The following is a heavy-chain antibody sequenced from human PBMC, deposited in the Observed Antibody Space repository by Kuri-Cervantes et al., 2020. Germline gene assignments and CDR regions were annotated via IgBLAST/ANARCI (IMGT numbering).Heavy chain of an antibody. CDR3: AGDSRVDPHYDSSGYYFYY. Sequence: GGSLRLSCAASGFTFSSYSMNWVRQAPGKGLEWVSYISSSSSTIYYADSVKGRFTISRDNAKNSLYLQMNSLRAEDTAVYYCAGDSRVDPHYDSSGYYFYYWGQGTLVTVSS. V-gene: IGHV3-48*01. D-gene: IGHD3-22*01. CDR2: ISSSSSTI. J-gene: IGHJ4*02. CDR1: GFTFSSYS.